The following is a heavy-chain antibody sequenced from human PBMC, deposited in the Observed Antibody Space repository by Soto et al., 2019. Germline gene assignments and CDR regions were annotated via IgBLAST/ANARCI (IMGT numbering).Heavy chain of an antibody. CDR3: ARQHGPTTADNWFDP. D-gene: IGHD5-12*01. CDR1: GYTFFTYD. J-gene: IGHJ5*02. CDR2: ISTYSGDT. V-gene: IGHV1-18*01. Sequence: VVKTPGASVKVSCQASGYTFFTYDISWVRQAPGQGLKWMGWISTYSGDTKYAQKFQGRVTMTTDTSTTTAYLELRSLRSDDTAVYYCARQHGPTTADNWFDPWGQGTLVTVSS.